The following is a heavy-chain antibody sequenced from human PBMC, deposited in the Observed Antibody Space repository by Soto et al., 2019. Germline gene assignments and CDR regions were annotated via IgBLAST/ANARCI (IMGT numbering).Heavy chain of an antibody. D-gene: IGHD1-26*01. CDR3: AKTGLVQEYYFYY. J-gene: IGHJ4*01. Sequence: ASVNVSCKASGYTFSSYGISWVRQAPGQGLEWMGWISVYNGNTNYPQKLQGRVTMTTDTSTGTAYMELRSLQSDDTAVYYCAKTGLVQEYYFYYWG. CDR2: ISVYNGNT. V-gene: IGHV1-18*01. CDR1: GYTFSSYG.